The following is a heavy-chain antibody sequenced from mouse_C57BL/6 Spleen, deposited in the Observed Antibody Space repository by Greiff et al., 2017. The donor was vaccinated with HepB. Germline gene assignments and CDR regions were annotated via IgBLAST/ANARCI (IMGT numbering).Heavy chain of an antibody. CDR2: IWWDDDK. J-gene: IGHJ1*03. CDR3: ARASYYSNYESWYFDV. CDR1: GFSLSTFGMG. Sequence: QVTLKESGPGILQPSQTLSLTCSFSGFSLSTFGMGVGWIRQPSGKGLEWLAHIWWDDDKYYNPALKSRLTISKDTSKNQVFLKIANVDTADTATYYCARASYYSNYESWYFDVWGTGTTVTVSS. V-gene: IGHV8-8*01. D-gene: IGHD2-5*01.